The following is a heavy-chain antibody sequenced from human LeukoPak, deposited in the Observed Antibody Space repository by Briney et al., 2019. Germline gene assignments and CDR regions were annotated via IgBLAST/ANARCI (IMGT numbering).Heavy chain of an antibody. J-gene: IGHJ4*02. D-gene: IGHD2-21*02. CDR2: ISWDGGST. CDR1: GFTFDDYA. CDR3: AREQGDYSFDY. V-gene: IGHV3-43*02. Sequence: GGSLRLSCAASGFTFDDYAMHWVRQVPGKGLGWVSLISWDGGSTYYADSVKGRFTISRDNSKHTLFLQMNSLRAEDTAVYYCAREQGDYSFDYWGQGTLVTVSS.